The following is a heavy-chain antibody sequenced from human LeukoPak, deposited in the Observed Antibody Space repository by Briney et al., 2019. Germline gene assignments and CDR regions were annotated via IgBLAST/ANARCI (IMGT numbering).Heavy chain of an antibody. D-gene: IGHD2-2*01. J-gene: IGHJ5*02. V-gene: IGHV4-4*02. CDR3: ASRDIVVVPAAIDP. CDR2: IYHSGST. CDR1: GGSISSSNW. Sequence: SETLSLTCAVSGGSISSSNWWSWARQPPGKGLEWIGEIYHSGSTNYNPSLKSRVTISVDKSKNQFSLKLSSVTAADTAVYYCASRDIVVVPAAIDPWGQGTLVTVSS.